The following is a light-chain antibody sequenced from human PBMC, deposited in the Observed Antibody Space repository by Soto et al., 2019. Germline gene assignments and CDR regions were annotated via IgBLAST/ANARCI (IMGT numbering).Light chain of an antibody. V-gene: IGLV2-14*01. J-gene: IGLJ1*01. CDR2: DVS. CDR1: NSDVGGFDY. CDR3: SLYTSENTYV. Sequence: QSVLTQPASVSGSPGQSITISCTGSNSDVGGFDYVSWFQQYPGKAPKLMIYDVSNRPSGVSNRFSGSKSGNTASLTISGLQAGDEADYYCSLYTSENTYVFGTGTKVTVL.